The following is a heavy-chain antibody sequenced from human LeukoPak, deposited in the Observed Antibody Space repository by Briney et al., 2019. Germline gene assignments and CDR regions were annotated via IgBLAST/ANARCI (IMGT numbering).Heavy chain of an antibody. D-gene: IGHD2-2*01. J-gene: IGHJ4*02. Sequence: GESLKNSCKGSGYSFTSYWIGWVRQMPGKGLEWMGIIYPGDSDTRYSPSFQGQVTISADKSISTAYLQWSSLKASDTAMYYCARRGENQLPGVDYWGQGTLVTVSS. CDR1: GYSFTSYW. CDR3: ARRGENQLPGVDY. V-gene: IGHV5-51*01. CDR2: IYPGDSDT.